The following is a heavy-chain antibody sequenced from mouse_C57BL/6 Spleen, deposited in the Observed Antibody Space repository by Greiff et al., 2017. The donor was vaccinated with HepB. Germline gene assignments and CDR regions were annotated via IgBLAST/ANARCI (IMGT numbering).Heavy chain of an antibody. J-gene: IGHJ3*01. Sequence: VKLVESGAELARPGASVKLSCKASGYTFTSYGISWVKQRTGQGLEWIGEIYPRSGNTYYNEKFKGKATLTADKSSSTAYMELRSLTSEDSAVYFCARDPHWFAYWGQGTLVTVSA. V-gene: IGHV1-81*01. CDR3: ARDPHWFAY. CDR1: GYTFTSYG. CDR2: IYPRSGNT.